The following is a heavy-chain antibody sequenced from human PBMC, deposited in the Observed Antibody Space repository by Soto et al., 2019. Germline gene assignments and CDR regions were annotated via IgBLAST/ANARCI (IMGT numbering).Heavy chain of an antibody. V-gene: IGHV4-59*01. Sequence: SETLSLTCAVYGGSFSGYYWSWIRQPPGKGLEWIGYIYYSGSTNYNPSLKSRVTISVDTSKNQFSLKLSSVTAADTAVYYCARDVSITIFGVVISWFDPWGQGTLVTVSS. CDR1: GGSFSGYY. D-gene: IGHD3-3*01. CDR2: IYYSGST. CDR3: ARDVSITIFGVVISWFDP. J-gene: IGHJ5*02.